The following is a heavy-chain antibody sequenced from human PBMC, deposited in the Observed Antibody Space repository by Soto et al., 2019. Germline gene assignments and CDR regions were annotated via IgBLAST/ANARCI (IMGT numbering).Heavy chain of an antibody. Sequence: SETLSLTCTVSGGSISSYYWSWIRQPPGKGLEWIGYIYYSGSTNYNPSLKSRVTISIDTSKNQFSLKLSSVTAADTAVYYCARDSPSRIVAAGSGDHYYYYYYMDVWGKGTTVTVSS. CDR2: IYYSGST. CDR1: GGSISSYY. J-gene: IGHJ6*03. V-gene: IGHV4-59*01. D-gene: IGHD6-13*01. CDR3: ARDSPSRIVAAGSGDHYYYYYYMDV.